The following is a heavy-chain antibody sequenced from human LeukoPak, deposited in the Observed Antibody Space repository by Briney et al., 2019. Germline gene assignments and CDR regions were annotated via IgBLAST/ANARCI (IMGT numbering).Heavy chain of an antibody. CDR1: GFTFSSYA. V-gene: IGHV3-23*01. CDR3: AKNPYYYDSSGPVDY. Sequence: GGSLRLSCAASGFTFSSYAMSWVRQAPGKGLEWVSAISGSAGSTYYADSVKGRFTISRDNSKNTLYLQMNSLRAEDTAVYYCAKNPYYYDSSGPVDYWGQGTLVTVSS. CDR2: ISGSAGST. D-gene: IGHD3-22*01. J-gene: IGHJ4*02.